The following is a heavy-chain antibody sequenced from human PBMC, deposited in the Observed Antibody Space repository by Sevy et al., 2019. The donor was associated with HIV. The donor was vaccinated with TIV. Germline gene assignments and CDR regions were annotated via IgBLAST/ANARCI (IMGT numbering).Heavy chain of an antibody. CDR1: GYSFSSYA. CDR2: INGRGGST. CDR3: ARPCRRIAAAASSFYDN. D-gene: IGHD6-13*01. Sequence: GGSLRLSCVVSGYSFSSYAISWVRQAPGKGLEWVSTINGRGGSTYYADSVKGRFTISRDNPKNTLFLQMINLRVDDTAIYYCARPCRRIAAAASSFYDNWGQGTLVTVSS. J-gene: IGHJ4*02. V-gene: IGHV3-23*01.